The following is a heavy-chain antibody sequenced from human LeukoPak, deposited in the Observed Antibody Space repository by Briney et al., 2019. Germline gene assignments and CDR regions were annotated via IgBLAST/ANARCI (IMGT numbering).Heavy chain of an antibody. V-gene: IGHV4-38-2*02. CDR3: ASGPLMSYFDY. CDR1: GYSISSGYY. Sequence: SETLSLTCTVSGYSISSGYYWGWIRQPPGKGLEWIGSIYHSGSTYYNPSLKSRVTVSVDTPKNQFSLKLSSVTAADTAVYYCASGPLMSYFDYWGQGTLVTVSS. J-gene: IGHJ4*02. CDR2: IYHSGST.